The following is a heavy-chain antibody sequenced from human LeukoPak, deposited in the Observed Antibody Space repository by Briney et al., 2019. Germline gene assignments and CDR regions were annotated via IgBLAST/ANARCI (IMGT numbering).Heavy chain of an antibody. J-gene: IGHJ6*02. V-gene: IGHV3-48*02. CDR1: EFTFSSYN. CDR2: ISPSSNTV. D-gene: IGHD1-14*01. Sequence: EGSLRLSCAASEFTFSSYNMNWVRQAPGKGLEWISYISPSSNTVAYADSVKGRFTVSRDNGKNLLFLQMNSLRDEDTAVYYCSGDKFPRTIEPVGVWGQGTTVTVSS. CDR3: SGDKFPRTIEPVGV.